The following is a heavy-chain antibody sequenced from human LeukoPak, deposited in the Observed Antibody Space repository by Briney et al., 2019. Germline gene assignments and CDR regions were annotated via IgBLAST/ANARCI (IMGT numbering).Heavy chain of an antibody. D-gene: IGHD3-10*01. CDR2: IYSGGST. Sequence: GGSLRLSCAASGFTFSNAWMNWVRQAPGKGLEWVSVIYSGGSTYYADSVKGRFTISRDNSKNTLYLQMNSLRAEDTAVYYCAREVRRHGSGSPIDYWGQGTLVTVSS. CDR3: AREVRRHGSGSPIDY. V-gene: IGHV3-53*01. J-gene: IGHJ4*02. CDR1: GFTFSNAW.